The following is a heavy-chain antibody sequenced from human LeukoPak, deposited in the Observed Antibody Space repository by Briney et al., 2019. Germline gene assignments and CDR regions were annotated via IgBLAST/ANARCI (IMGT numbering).Heavy chain of an antibody. D-gene: IGHD5-24*01. J-gene: IGHJ4*02. Sequence: PSETLSLTCSVSGDSVSSTSDNWGWIRQPPGKGLEWIGNIYYTGSTYYNPSLKSRVAMSVDTSNNQFSLKLSSVTAADTAVYYCAREPRDGCNRLDYWGQGTLVTVSS. V-gene: IGHV4-39*07. CDR2: IYYTGST. CDR1: GDSVSSTSDN. CDR3: AREPRDGCNRLDY.